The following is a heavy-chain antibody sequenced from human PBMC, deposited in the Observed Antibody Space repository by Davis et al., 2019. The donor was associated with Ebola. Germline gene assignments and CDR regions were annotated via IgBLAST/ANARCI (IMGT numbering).Heavy chain of an antibody. J-gene: IGHJ6*02. V-gene: IGHV3-72*01. CDR3: ARELHLSPLLGYSSSWHYYYYYYGMDV. CDR2: TRNKANSYTT. D-gene: IGHD6-13*01. Sequence: PGGSLRLSCAASGFTFSDHYMDWVRQAPGKGLEWVGRTRNKANSYTTEYAASVKGRFTISRDDSKNSLYLQMNSLKTEDTAVYYCARELHLSPLLGYSSSWHYYYYYYGMDVWGQGTTVTVSS. CDR1: GFTFSDHY.